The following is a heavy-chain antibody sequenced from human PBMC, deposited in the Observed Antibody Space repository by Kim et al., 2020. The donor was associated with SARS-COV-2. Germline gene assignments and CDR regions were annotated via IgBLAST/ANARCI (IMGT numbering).Heavy chain of an antibody. Sequence: GGSLRLSCAASGFTFSSYAMHWVRQAPGKGLEWVAVISYDGSNKYYADSVKGRFTISRDNSKNTLYLQMNSLRAEDTAVYYCASGGRSYVLDYWGQGTLVTVSS. V-gene: IGHV3-30-3*01. D-gene: IGHD1-26*01. J-gene: IGHJ4*02. CDR3: ASGGRSYVLDY. CDR1: GFTFSSYA. CDR2: ISYDGSNK.